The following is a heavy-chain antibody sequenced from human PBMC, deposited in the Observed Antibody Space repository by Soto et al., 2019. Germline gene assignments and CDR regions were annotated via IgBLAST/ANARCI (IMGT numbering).Heavy chain of an antibody. Sequence: SETLSLTCAVYGGSFSGYYWSRIRQPPGKGLEWIGEINHGGSTNYNPSLKSRVTISVDTSKNQFSLKLSSVTAADTAVYYCGGHYYGSGSYYKGYYYGMDVWGQGTTVTVSS. CDR3: GGHYYGSGSYYKGYYYGMDV. J-gene: IGHJ6*02. CDR2: INHGGST. V-gene: IGHV4-34*01. D-gene: IGHD3-10*01. CDR1: GGSFSGYY.